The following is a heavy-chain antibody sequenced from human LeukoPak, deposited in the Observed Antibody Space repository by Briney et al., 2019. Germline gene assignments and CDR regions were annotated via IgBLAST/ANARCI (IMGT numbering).Heavy chain of an antibody. V-gene: IGHV3-53*01. CDR1: GFTGSNNY. J-gene: IGHJ5*02. CDR3: IVFGDSNH. Sequence: GGSLRLSCAASGFTGSNNYMSWVRQAPGKGLEWVSAIHSSGGTYYADSVKGRFTISRDTSKNTLYLQISSLRVEDTAVYYCIVFGDSNHWGQGTLVTVSS. CDR2: IHSSGGT. D-gene: IGHD4-17*01.